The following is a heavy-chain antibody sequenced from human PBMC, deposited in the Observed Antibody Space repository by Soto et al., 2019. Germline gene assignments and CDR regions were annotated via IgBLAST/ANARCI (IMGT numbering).Heavy chain of an antibody. CDR2: IWYDGSNK. V-gene: IGHV3-33*01. D-gene: IGHD6-13*01. CDR1: GFTFSSYG. Sequence: GGSLRLSCAASGFTFSSYGMHWVRQAPGKGLEWVAVIWYDGSNKYYADSVKGRFTISRDNSKNTLYLQMNSLRAEDTAVYYCARDLGIAAAGTYYYYYGMDVWGQGTTVTVS. CDR3: ARDLGIAAAGTYYYYYGMDV. J-gene: IGHJ6*02.